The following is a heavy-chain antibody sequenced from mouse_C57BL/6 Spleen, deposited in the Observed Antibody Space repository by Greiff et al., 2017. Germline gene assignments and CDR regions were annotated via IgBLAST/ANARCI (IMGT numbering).Heavy chain of an antibody. CDR3: ARWDYEGYWYFDV. J-gene: IGHJ1*03. V-gene: IGHV1-80*01. D-gene: IGHD2-4*01. Sequence: VQLQQSGAELVKPGASVKISCKASGYAFSSYWMNWVKQRPGQGLEWIGQIYPGDGDTNYNGKFKGKATLTADKSSSTAYMQLSSLTSEDSAVYFCARWDYEGYWYFDVWGTGTSVTVSS. CDR1: GYAFSSYW. CDR2: IYPGDGDT.